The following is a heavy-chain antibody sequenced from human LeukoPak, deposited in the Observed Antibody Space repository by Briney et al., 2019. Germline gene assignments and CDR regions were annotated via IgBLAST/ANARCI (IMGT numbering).Heavy chain of an antibody. Sequence: PGGSLRLSCAASGFTYSNYGMHWVRQGPGGGLEWVSAIGIADDTHYADSVKGRFTISRENARNSLYLQINSLRDGDTAVYYCVRGGIRVSGIDAFDIWGQGTVVTVSS. V-gene: IGHV3-13*01. CDR2: IGIADDT. CDR3: VRGGIRVSGIDAFDI. D-gene: IGHD5/OR15-5a*01. CDR1: GFTYSNYG. J-gene: IGHJ3*02.